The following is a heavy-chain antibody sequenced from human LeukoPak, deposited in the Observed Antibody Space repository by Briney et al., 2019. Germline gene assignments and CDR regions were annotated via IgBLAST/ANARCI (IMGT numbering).Heavy chain of an antibody. D-gene: IGHD3-22*01. Sequence: SETLSLTCTVSGGSISSYYWSWIRQPPGKGLEWIGYIYYSGSTYYNPSLKSRVTISVDTSKNQFSLKLSSVTAADTAVYYCARDHGYYDSSGPTGWFDPWGQGTLVTVSS. CDR3: ARDHGYYDSSGPTGWFDP. CDR1: GGSISSYY. V-gene: IGHV4-59*12. CDR2: IYYSGST. J-gene: IGHJ5*02.